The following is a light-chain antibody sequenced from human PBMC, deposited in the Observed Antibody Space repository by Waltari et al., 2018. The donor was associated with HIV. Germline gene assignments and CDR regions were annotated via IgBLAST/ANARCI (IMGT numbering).Light chain of an antibody. CDR3: MQALQTIT. CDR1: QSLLHRNKKNC. V-gene: IGKV2-28*01. CDR2: LGS. J-gene: IGKJ5*01. Sequence: DIVMTQSPLSLPVTPGEPASIPCTPSQSLLHRNKKNCLDWYLQKPGQSPQLLIYLGSNRASGVPDRFSGSGSGTDFTLKISRVEAEDVGVYYCMQALQTITFGQGTRLEIK.